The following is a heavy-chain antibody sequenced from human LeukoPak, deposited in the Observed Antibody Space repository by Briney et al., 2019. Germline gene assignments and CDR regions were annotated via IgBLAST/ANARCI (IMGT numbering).Heavy chain of an antibody. CDR3: AKDMVRGVTDYYYYGMDV. Sequence: GGSLRLSCAASGFTFDDYAMHWVRQAPGKGLEWVSLISWDGGSTYYADSVKGRFTISRDNSKNSLYLQMNSLRAEDTALYYCAKDMVRGVTDYYYYGMDVWGQGTTVTVSS. CDR2: ISWDGGST. V-gene: IGHV3-43D*03. D-gene: IGHD3-10*01. J-gene: IGHJ6*02. CDR1: GFTFDDYA.